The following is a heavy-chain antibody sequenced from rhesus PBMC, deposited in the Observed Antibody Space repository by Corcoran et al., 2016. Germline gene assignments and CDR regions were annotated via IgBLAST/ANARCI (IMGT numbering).Heavy chain of an antibody. D-gene: IGHD2-2*01. J-gene: IGHJ6*01. CDR3: ARGCSSTTCYVGYGLDS. V-gene: IGHV4-122*02. Sequence: QVQLQESGPGLVKPSETLSLTCAVSGGSISSSYYYWSWIRQAPGQGLEWIGYISYRGSTSYNPYLKSRVTMLRDTSKNRFSLKRSAVTAADTAVYYCARGCSSTTCYVGYGLDSWGQGVVVTVSS. CDR1: GGSISSSYYY. CDR2: ISYRGST.